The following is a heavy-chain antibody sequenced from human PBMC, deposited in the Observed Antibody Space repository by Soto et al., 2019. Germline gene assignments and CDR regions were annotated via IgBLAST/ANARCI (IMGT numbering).Heavy chain of an antibody. CDR2: GFYSGST. J-gene: IGHJ4*02. D-gene: IGHD3-16*01. Sequence: SETLSLTCTVSGGSITSYYWSWIRQPPGKGLDWIGCGFYSGSTNYNPSLKSRVSISVDTSKNQFSLKLTSVTAADTAVYYCERVVHLWGSYFFFDYWGPGILVTVSS. CDR3: ERVVHLWGSYFFFDY. CDR1: GGSITSYY. V-gene: IGHV4-59*01.